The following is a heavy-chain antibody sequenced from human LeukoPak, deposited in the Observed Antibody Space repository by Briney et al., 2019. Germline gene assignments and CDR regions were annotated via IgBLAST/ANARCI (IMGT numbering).Heavy chain of an antibody. J-gene: IGHJ6*03. Sequence: SETLSLTCAVYGGSFSGYYWSWIRQPPGKGLEWIGEINHSGSTNYNPSLKSRVTISVDTSKNQFSLKLSSVTAADTAVYYCAKLAARRHSPIYYYYMDVWGKGTTVTVSS. D-gene: IGHD6-6*01. CDR1: GGSFSGYY. CDR2: INHSGST. CDR3: AKLAARRHSPIYYYYMDV. V-gene: IGHV4-34*01.